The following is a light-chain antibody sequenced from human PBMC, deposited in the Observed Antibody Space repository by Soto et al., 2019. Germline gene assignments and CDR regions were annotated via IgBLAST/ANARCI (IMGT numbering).Light chain of an antibody. Sequence: QSVLTQTASVSGSPGQSITISCTGTSSNIGSYDLVSWYQQTPGKAPKLMIYEGVKRPSGVSNRFSGSRSGYTASLTISGLQAEDEADYYCCSYAGSSTWVFGGGTKLTVL. CDR1: SSNIGSYDL. CDR3: CSYAGSSTWV. CDR2: EGV. J-gene: IGLJ3*02. V-gene: IGLV2-23*01.